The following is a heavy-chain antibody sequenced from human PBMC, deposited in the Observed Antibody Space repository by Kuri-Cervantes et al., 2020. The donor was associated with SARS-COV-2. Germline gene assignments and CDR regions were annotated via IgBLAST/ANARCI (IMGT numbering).Heavy chain of an antibody. D-gene: IGHD2-15*01. CDR3: ARNWLGYCSGGSCRYYYYYMDV. J-gene: IGHJ6*03. Sequence: ASVKVSCKASGYTFTSYGISWVRQAPGQGLEWMGWMNPNSGNTGYAQKFQGRVTITRNTSISTAYMELSSLRSEDTAVYYCARNWLGYCSGGSCRYYYYYMDVWGKGTTVTVSS. CDR1: GYTFTSYG. CDR2: MNPNSGNT. V-gene: IGHV1-8*03.